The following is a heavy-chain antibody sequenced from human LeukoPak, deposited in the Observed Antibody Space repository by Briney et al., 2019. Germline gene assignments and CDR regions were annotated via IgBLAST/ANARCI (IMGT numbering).Heavy chain of an antibody. CDR2: MNPNSGNT. CDR1: GYTFTSYD. V-gene: IGHV1-8*01. Sequence: ASVKVSCKASGYTFTSYDINWVRQATGQGLEWMGWMNPNSGNTGYAQKFQGRVTMTRNTSISTAYMELSSLRSEDTAVYYCARAGNFYDSSGYYLDAFDIWGQGTMVTVSS. D-gene: IGHD3-22*01. CDR3: ARAGNFYDSSGYYLDAFDI. J-gene: IGHJ3*02.